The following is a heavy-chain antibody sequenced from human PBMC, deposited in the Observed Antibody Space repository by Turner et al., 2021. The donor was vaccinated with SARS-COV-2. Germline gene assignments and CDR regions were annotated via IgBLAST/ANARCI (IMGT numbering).Heavy chain of an antibody. CDR3: ARSNYDFWSGYYTFYFDY. CDR2: IYYSGST. V-gene: IGHV4-39*01. J-gene: IGHJ4*02. CDR1: GVSISSSRYY. D-gene: IGHD3-3*01. Sequence: QLQLQESGPGLVKPSETLSLSCTVSGVSISSSRYYWGWIRQPPGKGLEWIGSIYYSGSTYYNPSLKSRVTISVDTSKNQFSLKLSSVTAADTAVYYCARSNYDFWSGYYTFYFDYWGQGTLVTVSS.